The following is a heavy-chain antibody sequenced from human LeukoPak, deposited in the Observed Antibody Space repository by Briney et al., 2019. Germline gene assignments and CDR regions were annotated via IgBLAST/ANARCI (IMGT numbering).Heavy chain of an antibody. D-gene: IGHD6-6*01. CDR2: ISYDGSNK. Sequence: GGSLRLSCAASGFTFSSYGMHWVRQAPGKGLEWVAVISYDGSNKYYADSVKGRFTISRDNSKNTLYLQMNSLRVEDTAVYYCAKGLLIKKVSVYGMDVWGQGTTVTVSS. CDR3: AKGLLIKKVSVYGMDV. V-gene: IGHV3-30*18. J-gene: IGHJ6*02. CDR1: GFTFSSYG.